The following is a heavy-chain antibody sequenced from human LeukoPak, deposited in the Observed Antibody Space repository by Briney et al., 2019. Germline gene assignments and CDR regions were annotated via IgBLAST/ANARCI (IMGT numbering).Heavy chain of an antibody. CDR1: GYTFTNYY. D-gene: IGHD5-18*01. J-gene: IGHJ4*02. CDR3: AREIGPIQLHLWGSAFDY. CDR2: INPSGGST. V-gene: IGHV1-46*01. Sequence: ASVKVSCKASGYTFTNYYIHWVRQAPGQGLECMGIINPSGGSTSYAQKFQGRLTVTRDTSTSTVYMELSSLRSEDTAVYYCAREIGPIQLHLWGSAFDYWGQGTLVTVSS.